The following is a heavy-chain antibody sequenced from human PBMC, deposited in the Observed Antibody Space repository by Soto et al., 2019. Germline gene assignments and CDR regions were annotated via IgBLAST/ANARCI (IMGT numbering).Heavy chain of an antibody. CDR3: ASRLTRTVSALGY. V-gene: IGHV3-30*04. D-gene: IGHD6-19*01. J-gene: IGHJ4*02. CDR2: ISEDGGNK. Sequence: QVHLVESGGGVVQAGRSLRLSCTASGLTLNSFAIHWVRQAPGKGLDCGSVISEDGGNKYFAESVRGRFLISRDNSNTTVYLQMNSLRLEETAVYFCASRLTRTVSALGYWGQVTLVTVSS. CDR1: GLTLNSFA.